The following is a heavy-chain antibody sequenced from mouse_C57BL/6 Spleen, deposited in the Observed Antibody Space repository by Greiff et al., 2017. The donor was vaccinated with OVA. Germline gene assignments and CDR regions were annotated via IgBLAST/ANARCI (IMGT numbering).Heavy chain of an antibody. V-gene: IGHV10-1*01. CDR1: GFSFNTYA. D-gene: IGHD2-5*01. CDR2: IRSKSNNYAT. CDR3: VRHGSNPYYAMDY. J-gene: IGHJ4*01. Sequence: EVKVVESGGGLVQPKGSLKLSCAASGFSFNTYAMNWVRQAPGKGLEWVARIRSKSNNYATYYADSVKDRFTISRDDSESMLYLQMNNLKTEDTAMYYCVRHGSNPYYAMDYWGQGTSVTVSS.